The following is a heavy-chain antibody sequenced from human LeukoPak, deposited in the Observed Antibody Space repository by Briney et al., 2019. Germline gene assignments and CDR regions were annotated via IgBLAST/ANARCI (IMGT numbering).Heavy chain of an antibody. V-gene: IGHV1-2*02. CDR3: ARDGEYGTGSYYRGCFDY. D-gene: IGHD3-10*01. CDR1: GYTFTGYY. J-gene: IGHJ4*02. CDR2: INPNSGAT. Sequence: ASVKVSCKASGYTFTGYYIHWVRQAPGQGLEWLGWINPNSGATNYAQNFQGRVTMTRDTSISTAYMDLGSLGSDYTAVYYCARDGEYGTGSYYRGCFDYWGQGILVTVSS.